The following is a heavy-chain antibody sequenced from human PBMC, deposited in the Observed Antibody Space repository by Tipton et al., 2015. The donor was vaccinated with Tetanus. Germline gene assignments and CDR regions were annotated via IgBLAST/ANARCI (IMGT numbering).Heavy chain of an antibody. CDR1: GGSISSYY. J-gene: IGHJ4*02. CDR3: ARGGLGEVGY. V-gene: IGHV4-59*01. D-gene: IGHD2-15*01. CDR2: IYYSGST. Sequence: TLSLTCIVSGGSISSYYWSWIRQPPGKGLEWIGYIYYSGSTNYNPSLKSRVTISVDTSKNQFSLKLSSVTAADTAVYYCARGGLGEVGYWGQGTLVTVSS.